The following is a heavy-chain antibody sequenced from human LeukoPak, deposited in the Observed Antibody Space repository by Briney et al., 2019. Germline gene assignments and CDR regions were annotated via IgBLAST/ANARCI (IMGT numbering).Heavy chain of an antibody. D-gene: IGHD2-21*01. CDR3: AREPAYCGGDCLFDY. Sequence: GGSLRLSRAASGFTFSTYWIHWVRQAPGKGLVWVSRINNDGSSTSYSDSVKGRFTISRDNAKSTLYLQMNSLTAEDTAVYYCAREPAYCGGDCLFDYWGQGTLVTVSS. V-gene: IGHV3-74*01. J-gene: IGHJ4*02. CDR2: INNDGSST. CDR1: GFTFSTYW.